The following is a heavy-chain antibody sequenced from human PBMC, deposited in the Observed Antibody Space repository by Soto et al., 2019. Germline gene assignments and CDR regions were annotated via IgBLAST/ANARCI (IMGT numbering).Heavy chain of an antibody. D-gene: IGHD5-12*01. CDR3: VRDLGSGYDPGDY. CDR1: GGTFTIFA. CDR2: IIPIIGTT. V-gene: IGHV1-69*13. J-gene: IGHJ4*02. Sequence: SVKVSCKASGGTFTIFAVSWVRQAPGQGLEWMGGIIPIIGTTNYAQRFQGRITISGDESTSTAYMELSSLKSEDTAMYYCVRDLGSGYDPGDYWGQGTLVTVSS.